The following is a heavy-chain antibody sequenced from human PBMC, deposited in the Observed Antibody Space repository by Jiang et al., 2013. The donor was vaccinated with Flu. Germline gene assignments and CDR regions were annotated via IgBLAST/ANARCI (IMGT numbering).Heavy chain of an antibody. CDR2: ISAYNGNT. CDR3: ALSSPGDYGRFTAKRGLDY. J-gene: IGHJ4*02. Sequence: SGAEVKKPGSSVKVSCKASGGTFSSYGISWVRQAPGQGLEWMGWISAYNGNTNYAQKLQGRVTMTTDTSTSTAYMELRSLRSDDTAVYYCALSSPGDYGRFTAKRGLDYWGQGTLVTVSS. D-gene: IGHD4-17*01. CDR1: GGTFSSYG. V-gene: IGHV1-18*01.